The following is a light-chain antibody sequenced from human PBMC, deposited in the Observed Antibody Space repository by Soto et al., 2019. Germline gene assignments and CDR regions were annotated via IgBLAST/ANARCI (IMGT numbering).Light chain of an antibody. CDR3: QQYNNWPLT. J-gene: IGKJ4*01. CDR1: QSVSSN. CDR2: GAS. V-gene: IGKV3-15*01. Sequence: DIVMTQSPATLSVSPGERATLSCRASQSVSSNLAWYQHQPGQAPRVLIYGASTRATGFPARFSGSGSETEFTLTISSLQSEDFAVYYCQQYNNWPLTFGGGTKVDIK.